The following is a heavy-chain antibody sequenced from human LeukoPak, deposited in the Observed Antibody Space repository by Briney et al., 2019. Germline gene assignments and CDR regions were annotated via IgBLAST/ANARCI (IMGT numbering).Heavy chain of an antibody. J-gene: IGHJ4*02. Sequence: SETLSLTCTVSGGSISSYYWSWIRQPPGKGLEWIGYIYYSGSTNYNPSLKSRVTISVDTSKNQFSLKLSSVTAADTAVYYCARGPYGPFDYWGQGTLVTVSS. CDR2: IYYSGST. CDR3: ARGPYGPFDY. CDR1: GGSISSYY. D-gene: IGHD3-16*01. V-gene: IGHV4-59*08.